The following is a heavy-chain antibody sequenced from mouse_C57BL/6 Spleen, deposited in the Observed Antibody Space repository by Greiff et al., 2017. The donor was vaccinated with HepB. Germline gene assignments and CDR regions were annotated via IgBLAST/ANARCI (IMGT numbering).Heavy chain of an antibody. CDR3: SVDGYAMDY. CDR2: IYPGDGDT. Sequence: VQLQQSGAELVKPGASVKISCKASGYAFSSYWMNWVTQRPGKGLEWIGQIYPGDGDTNYNGKFKGKATLTADKSSSTAYMQLSSLTSEDSAVYFCSVDGYAMDYWGQGTSVTVSS. CDR1: GYAFSSYW. J-gene: IGHJ4*01. V-gene: IGHV1-80*01.